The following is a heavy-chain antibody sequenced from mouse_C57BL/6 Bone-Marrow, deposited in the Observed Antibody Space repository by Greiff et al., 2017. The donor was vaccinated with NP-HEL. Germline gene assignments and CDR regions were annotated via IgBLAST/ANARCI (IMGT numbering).Heavy chain of an antibody. D-gene: IGHD2-2*01. Sequence: QVQLQQSGAELVRPGASVKMSCKASGFTFTSYNMHWVKQTPRQGLEWIGAIYPGNGDTTYNQKFKGKATLTVDKSSSTAYMQLISLTSEDSAVYFCALWLRREFAYWGQGTLVTVSA. CDR1: GFTFTSYN. CDR2: IYPGNGDT. J-gene: IGHJ3*01. CDR3: ALWLRREFAY. V-gene: IGHV1-12*01.